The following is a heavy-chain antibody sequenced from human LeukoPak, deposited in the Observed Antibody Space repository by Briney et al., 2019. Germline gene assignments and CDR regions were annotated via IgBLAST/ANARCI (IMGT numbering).Heavy chain of an antibody. CDR1: GFTFSSHS. V-gene: IGHV3-21*01. CDR3: AKFETVAVIVMDF. Sequence: PGGSLRLSCAGSGFTFSSHSFNWVRQAPGKGLEWVSSISGDSHHIFYADSVKGRFTISRDNAKNSLYLQMNSLKAEDTAVYYCAKFETVAVIVMDFWGQGTLVTVSS. J-gene: IGHJ4*02. D-gene: IGHD6-19*01. CDR2: ISGDSHHI.